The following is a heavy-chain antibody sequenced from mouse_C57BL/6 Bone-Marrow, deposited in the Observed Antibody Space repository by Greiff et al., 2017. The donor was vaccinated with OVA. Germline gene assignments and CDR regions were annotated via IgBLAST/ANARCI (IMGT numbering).Heavy chain of an antibody. D-gene: IGHD1-1*01. J-gene: IGHJ2*01. V-gene: IGHV1-75*01. CDR1: GYTFTDYY. Sequence: QVQLKQSGPELVKPGASVKISCKASGYTFTDYYINWVKQRPGQGLEWIGWIFPGSGSTYYNEKFKGKATITVDKSSSTAYMLLSILTSEDSAVYFCARPPNYGSTIDYWGQGTTLTVSS. CDR2: IFPGSGST. CDR3: ARPPNYGSTIDY.